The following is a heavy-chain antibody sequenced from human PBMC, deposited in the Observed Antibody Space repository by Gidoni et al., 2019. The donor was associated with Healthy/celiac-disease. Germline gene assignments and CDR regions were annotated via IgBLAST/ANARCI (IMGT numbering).Heavy chain of an antibody. J-gene: IGHJ6*03. D-gene: IGHD3-10*01. CDR1: GFTLSSYR. CDR2: ISSSSSYI. CDR3: ARELYGSGSYYNYYYYMDV. V-gene: IGHV3-21*01. Sequence: EVQRVESGGGLVKLGGSLRLSCAASGFTLSSYRMNWVRQAPGKGLEWVSSISSSSSYIYYADSVKGRFTISRDNANNSLYLQMNSLRAEDTAVYYCARELYGSGSYYNYYYYMDVWGKGTTVTVSS.